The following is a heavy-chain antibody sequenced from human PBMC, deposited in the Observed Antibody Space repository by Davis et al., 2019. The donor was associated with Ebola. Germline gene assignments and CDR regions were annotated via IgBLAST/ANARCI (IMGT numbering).Heavy chain of an antibody. Sequence: MPSETLSLTCTVTGCSISSGDYYWSWLRPPPGQGLEWIGNIYYSGNTYYNPSLKSRVIISVDTSKNQFSLKLSSVTAAETAVYYCATLYYYDSSGLDYWGQGTLVTVSS. CDR1: GCSISSGDYY. V-gene: IGHV4-30-4*01. CDR3: ATLYYYDSSGLDY. CDR2: IYYSGNT. J-gene: IGHJ4*02. D-gene: IGHD3-22*01.